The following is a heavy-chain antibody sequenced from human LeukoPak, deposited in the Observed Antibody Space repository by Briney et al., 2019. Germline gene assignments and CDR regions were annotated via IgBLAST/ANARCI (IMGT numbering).Heavy chain of an antibody. Sequence: ASVKVSCKASGYTFTSDDIIWVRQATGQGLEWMGWMNPNSGNTGYAQKFQGRVTMTRNTSISTAYMELSSLRSEDTAVHYCERALRGYSYGLRGWYYYYGMDVWGQGTTVTVSS. D-gene: IGHD5-18*01. CDR3: ERALRGYSYGLRGWYYYYGMDV. CDR1: GYTFTSDD. J-gene: IGHJ6*02. CDR2: MNPNSGNT. V-gene: IGHV1-8*01.